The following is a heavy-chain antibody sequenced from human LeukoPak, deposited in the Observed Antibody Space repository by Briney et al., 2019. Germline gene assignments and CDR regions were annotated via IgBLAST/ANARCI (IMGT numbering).Heavy chain of an antibody. CDR2: INAGGCST. Sequence: TGGSLRLSCAASGFTFRNYAMSCVRQAPGVGLEWVSSINAGGCSTYYADSVKGRFTISRDTSKNTLSLQMNSLRAEDTAVYYCAKATIGAADANFDYWGQGTRVTVSS. V-gene: IGHV3-23*01. CDR3: AKATIGAADANFDY. CDR1: GFTFRNYA. J-gene: IGHJ4*02. D-gene: IGHD6-13*01.